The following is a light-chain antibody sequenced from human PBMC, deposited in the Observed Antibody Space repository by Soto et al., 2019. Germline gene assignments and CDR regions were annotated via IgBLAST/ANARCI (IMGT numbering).Light chain of an antibody. Sequence: QSALIQPASVSGSPGQSITISCTGSSGDIGDYKYVSWYKQHPGKAPKLMIYDVSNRPSGVSNRFSASKSGNTASLTISGLQAEDEADYYCSSYTSTNFVIFGGGTKLTVL. CDR1: SGDIGDYKY. CDR2: DVS. CDR3: SSYTSTNFVI. J-gene: IGLJ2*01. V-gene: IGLV2-14*01.